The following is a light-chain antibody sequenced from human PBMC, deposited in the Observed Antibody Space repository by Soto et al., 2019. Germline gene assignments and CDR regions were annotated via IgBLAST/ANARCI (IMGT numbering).Light chain of an antibody. CDR3: MQALQTPYT. Sequence: VMTQAPPSLTVTPGEPASISCRSSQRLLHSNGNIFLDWYLQKPGQSPQLLIYLGSNRASGVTDRGSVSGAGTDFTLKISRVEAEDVGVYYCMQALQTPYTFGQGTKLEIK. CDR1: QRLLHSNGNIF. J-gene: IGKJ2*01. V-gene: IGKV2-28*01. CDR2: LGS.